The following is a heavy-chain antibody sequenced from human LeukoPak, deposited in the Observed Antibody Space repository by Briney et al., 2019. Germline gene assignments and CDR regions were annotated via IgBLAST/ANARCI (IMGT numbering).Heavy chain of an antibody. CDR2: IIPIFGTA. CDR1: GGTFSSYA. Sequence: SVKVSCKASGGTFSSYAISWVRQAPGQGLEWMGGIIPIFGTANYAQKFQGRVTITTDESTSTAYMELNSLRSEDTAVYYCASSLGYDFWSGYSVYYFDYWGQGTLVTVSS. CDR3: ASSLGYDFWSGYSVYYFDY. D-gene: IGHD3-3*01. V-gene: IGHV1-69*05. J-gene: IGHJ4*02.